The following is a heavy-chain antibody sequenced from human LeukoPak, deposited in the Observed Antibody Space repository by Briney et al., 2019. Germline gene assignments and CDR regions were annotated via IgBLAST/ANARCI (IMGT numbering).Heavy chain of an antibody. CDR2: IYHSGST. D-gene: IGHD6-6*01. J-gene: IGHJ4*02. CDR1: GGSISSGGYY. V-gene: IGHV4-30-2*01. CDR3: ARDSSSSIDY. Sequence: PSQTLSLTCTVSGGSISSGGYYWSWIRQPPGKGLEWIGYIYHSGSTYYNPSFKSRVTISVDRSKNQFSLKLSSVTAADTAVYYCARDSSSSIDYWGQGTLVTVSS.